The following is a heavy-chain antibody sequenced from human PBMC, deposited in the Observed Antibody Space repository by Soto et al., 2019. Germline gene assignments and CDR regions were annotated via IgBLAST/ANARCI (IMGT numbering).Heavy chain of an antibody. CDR3: ARLPTGFPTWFDP. D-gene: IGHD4-17*01. Sequence: PGDALKISCQGCGESFTTYWIAWVRQMPGEGLEWMGVIHPGDSRTEYSPSFQGQVTISADKSISTAYLQWNTLKTSDTATYYCARLPTGFPTWFDPWGQGTLVTVS. CDR2: IHPGDSRT. J-gene: IGHJ5*02. V-gene: IGHV5-51*01. CDR1: GESFTTYW.